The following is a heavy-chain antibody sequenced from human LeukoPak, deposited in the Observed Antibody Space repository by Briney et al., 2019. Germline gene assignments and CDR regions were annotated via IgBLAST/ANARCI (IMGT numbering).Heavy chain of an antibody. Sequence: PGGSLRLSWAAPGFTFSNYWMGWVRQAPGKGLEWVANIKQDGSEKYYVDSVKGRFTISRDNAKNSLYLQMNSLRAEDTAVYYCARANWAFDYWGQGTLVTVSS. J-gene: IGHJ4*02. CDR1: GFTFSNYW. CDR2: IKQDGSEK. CDR3: ARANWAFDY. D-gene: IGHD1-1*01. V-gene: IGHV3-7*04.